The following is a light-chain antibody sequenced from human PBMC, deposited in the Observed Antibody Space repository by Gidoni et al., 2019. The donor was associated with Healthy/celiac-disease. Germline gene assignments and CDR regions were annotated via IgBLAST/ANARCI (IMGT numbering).Light chain of an antibody. CDR1: SSNIGSNP. V-gene: IGLV1-44*01. Sequence: QSVLTQPPSASGTPGQMVTISCSGSSSNIGSNPVNGDQQLPGTAPKLRSYSNNQRPSGVPDRFAGSKSGTSASLAISGLQSEDDADYYCAAWEDSLNGWVFGGGTKLTVL. CDR2: SNN. J-gene: IGLJ3*02. CDR3: AAWEDSLNGWV.